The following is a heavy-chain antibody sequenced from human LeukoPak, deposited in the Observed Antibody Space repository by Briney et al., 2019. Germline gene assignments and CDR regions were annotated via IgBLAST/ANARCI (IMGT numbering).Heavy chain of an antibody. V-gene: IGHV1-69*06. D-gene: IGHD5-18*01. CDR2: IIPMSGTV. CDR3: ARETGYAYGRAPLDY. Sequence: GASVKVFCKASGGTFSTFGISWVRQAPGQGLEWMGGIIPMSGTVNNAQKFQGRVTITADKSTGTAYMELSSLRSDDTAVYYCARETGYAYGRAPLDYWGQGTLVTVSS. J-gene: IGHJ4*02. CDR1: GGTFSTFG.